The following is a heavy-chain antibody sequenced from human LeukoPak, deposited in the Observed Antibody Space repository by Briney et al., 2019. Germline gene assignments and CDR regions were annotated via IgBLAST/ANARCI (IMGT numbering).Heavy chain of an antibody. CDR3: AKDIAGSFDY. Sequence: PGRSLRLSCAASGFTFDDYAMHWVRQAPGKGLEWVSGISWNSGSIGYADSVKGRFTISRDNAKNSLYLQMNSLRAEDTALYYCAKDIAGSFDYWDQGTLVTVSS. CDR1: GFTFDDYA. V-gene: IGHV3-9*01. J-gene: IGHJ4*02. CDR2: ISWNSGSI.